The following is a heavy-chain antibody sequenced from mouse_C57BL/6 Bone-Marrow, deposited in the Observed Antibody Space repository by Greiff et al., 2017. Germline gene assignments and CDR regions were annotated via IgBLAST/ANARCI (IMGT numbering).Heavy chain of an antibody. CDR1: GFTFSDFY. D-gene: IGHD3-2*02. J-gene: IGHJ2*01. Sequence: EVQVVESGGGLVQSGRSLRLSCATSGFTFSDFYMEWVRQAPGKGLEWIAASRNKANDYTTEYSASVKGRFIVSRDTSQSILYLQMNALRAEDTAIYYCARGNSSGYRYFDYWGQGTTLTVSS. V-gene: IGHV7-1*01. CDR2: SRNKANDYTT. CDR3: ARGNSSGYRYFDY.